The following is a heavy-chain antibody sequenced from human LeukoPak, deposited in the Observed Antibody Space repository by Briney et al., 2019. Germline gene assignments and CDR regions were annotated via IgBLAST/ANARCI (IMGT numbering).Heavy chain of an antibody. Sequence: GESLRLSCGASGFTFTNSWMTWVRQAPGKGLEWVATIRPDGGETNYVDSVKGRFTISRDNAKNSLYLQMNSLRAEDTALYYCAIVLGYSSSWSHYMDVWGKGTTVTVSS. D-gene: IGHD6-13*01. CDR2: IRPDGGET. V-gene: IGHV3-7*03. CDR3: AIVLGYSSSWSHYMDV. CDR1: GFTFTNSW. J-gene: IGHJ6*03.